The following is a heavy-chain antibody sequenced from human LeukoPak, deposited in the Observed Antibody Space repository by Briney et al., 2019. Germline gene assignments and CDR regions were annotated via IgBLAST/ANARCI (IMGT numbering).Heavy chain of an antibody. D-gene: IGHD2-15*01. J-gene: IGHJ4*02. V-gene: IGHV3-20*04. CDR2: INWNGGST. CDR1: GFTFDDYG. CDR3: ARGYCGGGSCYRDY. Sequence: WAGGSLRLSCAASGFTFDDYGMSWVRQAPGKGLEWVSGINWNGGSTGSADSVKGRFTISRDNAKNSLYLQMNSLRAEDTALYYCARGYCGGGSCYRDYWGQGTLVTVSS.